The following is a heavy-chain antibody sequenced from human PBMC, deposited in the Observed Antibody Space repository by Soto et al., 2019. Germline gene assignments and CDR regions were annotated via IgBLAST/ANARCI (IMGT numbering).Heavy chain of an antibody. Sequence: GSLRLSCAASGFTFSSYGMHWVRQAPGKGLEWVAVISYDGSNKYYADSVKGRFTISRDNSKNTLYLQMNSLRAEDTAVYYCAKDRSGSYYTFDYWGQGTLVTVSS. D-gene: IGHD1-26*01. CDR2: ISYDGSNK. V-gene: IGHV3-30*18. J-gene: IGHJ4*02. CDR3: AKDRSGSYYTFDY. CDR1: GFTFSSYG.